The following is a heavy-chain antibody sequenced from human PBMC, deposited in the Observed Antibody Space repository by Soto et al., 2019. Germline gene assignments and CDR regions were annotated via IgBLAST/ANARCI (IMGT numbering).Heavy chain of an antibody. CDR3: AKATATGGGAFDI. D-gene: IGHD2-8*02. CDR2: ILVGGST. J-gene: IGHJ3*02. Sequence: GGSLRLSCAASGFICSSYDMSWVRQAPGKGLEWVSTILVGGSTHYPDSVKGRFTISRDNSKNTVFLQMNSLTAGDTAVYYCAKATATGGGAFDICGQGTMVTVSS. CDR1: GFICSSYD. V-gene: IGHV3-23*01.